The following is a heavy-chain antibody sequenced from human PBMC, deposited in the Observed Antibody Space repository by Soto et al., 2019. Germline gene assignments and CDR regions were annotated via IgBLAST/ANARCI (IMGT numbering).Heavy chain of an antibody. V-gene: IGHV4-34*12. D-gene: IGHD5-12*01. CDR2: IFHSGRT. J-gene: IGHJ4*02. Sequence: SESLSLTCAVHGGSFCHYYWSWVRKPPGKGLEWIGEIFHSGRTNYNPPLKSRVTISVDTSKNQLSLKLSSVTAADTAVYYCARHGAGGYSGYDYPFDYWGQGTLVTVSS. CDR1: GGSFCHYY. CDR3: ARHGAGGYSGYDYPFDY.